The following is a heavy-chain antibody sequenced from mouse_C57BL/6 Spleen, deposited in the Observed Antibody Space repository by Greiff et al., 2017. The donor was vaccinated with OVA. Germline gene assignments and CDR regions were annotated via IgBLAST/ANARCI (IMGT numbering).Heavy chain of an antibody. V-gene: IGHV1-52*01. D-gene: IGHD2-3*01. CDR1: GYTFTSYW. CDR2: IDPSDSET. J-gene: IGHJ4*01. CDR3: ARYGYYDYYAMDY. Sequence: QVQLQQPRAELVKPGSSVKLSCKASGYTFTSYWMHWVKQRPIQGLEWIGNIDPSDSETHYNQKFKDKATLTVDKSSSTAYMQLSSLTSEDSAVYYCARYGYYDYYAMDYWGQGTSVTVSS.